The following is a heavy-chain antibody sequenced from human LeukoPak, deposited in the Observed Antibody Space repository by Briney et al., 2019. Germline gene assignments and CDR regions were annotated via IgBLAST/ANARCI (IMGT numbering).Heavy chain of an antibody. Sequence: SETLSLTCAVYGGSFSGYYWSWIRQPPGKGLECIGEINHSGSTNYNPSLKSRVTISVDTSKNQFSLKLSSVTAADTAVYYCARDGYYDILTGLGIWGQGTMVTVSS. CDR2: INHSGST. J-gene: IGHJ3*02. D-gene: IGHD3-9*01. CDR1: GGSFSGYY. V-gene: IGHV4-34*01. CDR3: ARDGYYDILTGLGI.